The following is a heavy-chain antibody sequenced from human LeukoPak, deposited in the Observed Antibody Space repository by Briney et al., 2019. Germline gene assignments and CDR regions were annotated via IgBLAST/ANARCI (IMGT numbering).Heavy chain of an antibody. CDR2: IYTGGNT. D-gene: IGHD6-13*01. V-gene: IGHV3-53*01. Sequence: GGSLRLSCAASGFTVDSNYLSWVRQAPGKGLEWVSTIYTGGNTYYAASVKGRFTISRDNSKNTLYLQMNSLRAEDTAVYYCAKDRGREYSSSWEYFDYWGQGTLVTVSS. J-gene: IGHJ4*02. CDR3: AKDRGREYSSSWEYFDY. CDR1: GFTVDSNY.